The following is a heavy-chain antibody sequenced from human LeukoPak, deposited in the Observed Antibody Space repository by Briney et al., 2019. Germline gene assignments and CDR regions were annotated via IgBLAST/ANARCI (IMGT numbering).Heavy chain of an antibody. CDR2: IYYSGST. CDR3: ARGQWDYGDYFRFDS. CDR1: GGSISSSSYY. J-gene: IGHJ4*02. D-gene: IGHD4-17*01. V-gene: IGHV4-39*01. Sequence: SETLSLTCTVSGGSISSSSYYWGWIRQPPGKGLEWIGSIYYSGSTYYNPSLKSRVTISVDTSKNQFSLKLSSVTPEDTAVYYCARGQWDYGDYFRFDSWGQGTLVTVSS.